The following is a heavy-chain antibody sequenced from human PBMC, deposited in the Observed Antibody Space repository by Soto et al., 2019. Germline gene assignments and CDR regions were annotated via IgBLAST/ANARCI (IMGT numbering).Heavy chain of an antibody. V-gene: IGHV3-30*18. CDR3: AKARVRIVGANSFDY. Sequence: GESLKISCVGSGFTFSNYGTHWVRQPPGKGLEWVALISDDGDKRYYADSVRGRLIISRDNSKDTLYLQMNSLGPDDTAVYFCAKARVRIVGANSFDYWGQGTPVTVSS. CDR1: GFTFSNYG. CDR2: ISDDGDKR. D-gene: IGHD1-26*01. J-gene: IGHJ4*02.